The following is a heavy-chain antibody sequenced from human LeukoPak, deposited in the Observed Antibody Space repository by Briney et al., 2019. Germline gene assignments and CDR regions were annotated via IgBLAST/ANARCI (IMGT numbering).Heavy chain of an antibody. D-gene: IGHD3-22*01. Sequence: GGSLRLSCAASGFTFSSYSMNWVRQAPGKGLEGVSSISTSSSYIYYADSVKGRFTISRDNAKNSLYLQMNSLRAEDTAVYYCATYYDSSGYYSYYYYYYMDVWGKGTTVTVSS. J-gene: IGHJ6*03. CDR1: GFTFSSYS. V-gene: IGHV3-21*01. CDR2: ISTSSSYI. CDR3: ATYYDSSGYYSYYYYYYMDV.